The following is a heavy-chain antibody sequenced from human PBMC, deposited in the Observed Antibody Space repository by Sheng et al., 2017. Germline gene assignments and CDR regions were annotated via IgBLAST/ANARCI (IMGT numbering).Heavy chain of an antibody. CDR1: GFTVSSNY. Sequence: EVQLVESGGGLVQPGGSLRLSCAASGFTVSSNYMSWVRQAPGKGLEWVSVIYSGGSTYYADSVKGRFTISRHNSKNTLYLQMNSLRAEDTAVYYCARDRHDYGDYGGGWYFDLWGRGTLVTVSS. CDR2: IYSGGST. CDR3: ARDRHDYGDYGGGWYFDL. D-gene: IGHD4-17*01. V-gene: IGHV3-53*04. J-gene: IGHJ2*01.